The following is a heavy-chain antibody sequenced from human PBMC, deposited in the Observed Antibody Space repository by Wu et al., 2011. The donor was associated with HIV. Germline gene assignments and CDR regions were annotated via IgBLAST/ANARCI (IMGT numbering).Heavy chain of an antibody. D-gene: IGHD6-13*01. Sequence: QLVAGLGREVKKPGASVKVSCKESGYTFTGYYIHWVRQAPGQGLEWMGWINPNSGGTNYAQKFQGRVTLTRDTSISTVYMDLSSLRSDDTAIYYCTRDPGLAASGVFDWGQGTLVIVSS. J-gene: IGHJ4*02. V-gene: IGHV1-2*02. CDR3: TRDPGLAASGVFD. CDR1: GYTFTGYY. CDR2: INPNSGGT.